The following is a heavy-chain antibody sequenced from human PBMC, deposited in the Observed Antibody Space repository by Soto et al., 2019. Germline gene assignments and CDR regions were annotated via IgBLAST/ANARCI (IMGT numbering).Heavy chain of an antibody. CDR1: GGIFSSYA. V-gene: IGHV1-69*01. Sequence: QEQLVQSGAEVKKPGSSVKVSCKASGGIFSSYAISWVRQAPGQGLEWMGGIIPIFGTANYAQKFQGRVTITADESTNTAYMDLSSLKSEDTAVYYCARRPHCSGGICYYGLDNWGQGTLVTVSS. CDR2: IIPIFGTA. CDR3: ARRPHCSGGICYYGLDN. D-gene: IGHD2-15*01. J-gene: IGHJ4*02.